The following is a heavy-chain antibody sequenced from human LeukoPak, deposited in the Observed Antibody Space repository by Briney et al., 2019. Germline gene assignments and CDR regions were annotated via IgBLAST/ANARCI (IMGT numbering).Heavy chain of an antibody. CDR2: ISSSSSTI. CDR1: GFTFSSYS. J-gene: IGHJ4*02. Sequence: PGGSLRLSCAASGFTFSSYSMNWVRQAPGKGLEWVSYISSSSSTIYYADSVKGRFTISRDNAKNSLYLQMNSLRAEDTAVYYCAREQTPQTWIHPKYYFDYWGQGTLVTVSS. D-gene: IGHD5-18*01. V-gene: IGHV3-48*04. CDR3: AREQTPQTWIHPKYYFDY.